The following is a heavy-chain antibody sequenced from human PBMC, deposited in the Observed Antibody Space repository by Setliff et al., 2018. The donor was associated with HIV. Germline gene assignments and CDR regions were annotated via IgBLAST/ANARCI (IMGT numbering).Heavy chain of an antibody. D-gene: IGHD6-13*01. CDR2: ISSSGRTI. CDR1: GFTFSSYE. V-gene: IGHV3-48*03. Sequence: RLSCAASGFTFSSYEMNWVRQAPGKGLNWVSYISSSGRTIYYADSVKGRFTISRDNARNSLYLQMNTLRAEDTAVYYCARYGEAAPGIFDYWGQGTLVTVSS. CDR3: ARYGEAAPGIFDY. J-gene: IGHJ4*02.